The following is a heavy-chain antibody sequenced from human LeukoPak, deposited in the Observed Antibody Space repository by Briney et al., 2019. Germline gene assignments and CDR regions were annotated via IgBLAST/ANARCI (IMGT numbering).Heavy chain of an antibody. J-gene: IGHJ4*02. CDR3: ARIRHSGIAARPEDY. Sequence: GESLKISCKGSGYSFTSYGISWVRQAPGQGLEWMGWISAYNGNTNYAQKLQGRVTMTTDTSTSTAYMELRSLRSDDTAVYYCARIRHSGIAARPEDYWGQGTLVTVSS. V-gene: IGHV1-18*01. CDR2: ISAYNGNT. D-gene: IGHD6-6*01. CDR1: GYSFTSYG.